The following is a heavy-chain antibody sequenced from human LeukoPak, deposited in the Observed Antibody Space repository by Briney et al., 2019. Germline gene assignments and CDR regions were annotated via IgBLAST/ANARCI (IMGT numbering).Heavy chain of an antibody. Sequence: ASVKVSCKASGYTFISYYMHWVRQAPGQGLEWMGIINLSGGGTSHAQKFQGRVTMSRDTSTSTVYMELSSLRSEDTAVYYCARAWGEDIAARPYYFDYWGQRSLVTVSS. CDR3: ARAWGEDIAARPYYFDY. J-gene: IGHJ4*02. D-gene: IGHD6-6*01. CDR1: GYTFISYY. CDR2: INLSGGGT. V-gene: IGHV1-46*01.